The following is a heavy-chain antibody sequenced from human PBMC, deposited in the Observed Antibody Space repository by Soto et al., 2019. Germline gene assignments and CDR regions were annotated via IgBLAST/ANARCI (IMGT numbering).Heavy chain of an antibody. CDR2: MYYSGRT. J-gene: IGHJ6*02. D-gene: IGHD4-17*01. CDR3: ARHGNTVTTGYYYGMDV. V-gene: IGHV4-39*01. Sequence: PSETLSLTYTVSGASISSSNYYWGWIRQPPGRGLEWIGTMYYSGRTYHNPSLKSRVTTSVETSKNQFSLKLSAVTATDTAVYYCARHGNTVTTGYYYGMDVWGQGTTVPVSS. CDR1: GASISSSNYY.